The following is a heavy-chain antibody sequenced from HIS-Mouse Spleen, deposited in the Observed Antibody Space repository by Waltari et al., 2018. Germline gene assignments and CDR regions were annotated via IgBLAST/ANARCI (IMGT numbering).Heavy chain of an antibody. V-gene: IGHV4-34*01. Sequence: QVQLQQWGAGLLKPSETLSLTCAVYGGSFSGYYWSWIRQPPGKGLEWIGEINHSGSTNSNPSLKSRVTISVDTSKNQFSLKLSSVTAADTAVYYCARLRITMVRGVDYWGQGTLVTVSS. CDR2: INHSGST. J-gene: IGHJ4*02. CDR1: GGSFSGYY. D-gene: IGHD3-10*01. CDR3: ARLRITMVRGVDY.